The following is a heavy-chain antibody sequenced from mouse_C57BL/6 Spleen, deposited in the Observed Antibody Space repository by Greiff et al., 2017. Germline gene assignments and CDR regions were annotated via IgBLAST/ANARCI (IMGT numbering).Heavy chain of an antibody. CDR2: ISDGGSYT. J-gene: IGHJ2*01. Sequence: EVQLQESGGGLVKPGGSLKLSCAASGFTFSSYAMSWVRQTPEKRLEWVATISDGGSYTYYPDNVKGRFTISRDNAKNNLYLQMSHLKSEDTAMYYCARDLITTVGGFDYWGQSTTLTVSS. V-gene: IGHV5-4*01. CDR3: ARDLITTVGGFDY. D-gene: IGHD1-1*01. CDR1: GFTFSSYA.